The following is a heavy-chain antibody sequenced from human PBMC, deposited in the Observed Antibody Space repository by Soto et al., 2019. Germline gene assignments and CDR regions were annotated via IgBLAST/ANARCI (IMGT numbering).Heavy chain of an antibody. Sequence: QITLKESGPTLVKPTQTLTLTCTFSGFSLSTSGVGVGWIRQPPGKALEWLALIYWDDDKRYSPSLKSRLTITKDTTKNQVVLTMNHMDHVDTAKYYCSHLFTLFDYRGQGTLVTVSS. CDR1: GFSLSTSGVG. CDR3: SHLFTLFDY. V-gene: IGHV2-5*02. CDR2: IYWDDDK. J-gene: IGHJ4*02. D-gene: IGHD2-21*01.